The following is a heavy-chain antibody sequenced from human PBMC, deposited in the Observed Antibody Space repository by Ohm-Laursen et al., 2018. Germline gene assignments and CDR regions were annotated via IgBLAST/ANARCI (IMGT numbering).Heavy chain of an antibody. CDR3: ARWPSGSLRGFDY. CDR2: IYYSGST. J-gene: IGHJ4*02. Sequence: SETLSLTCIVSGGSISSYYWSWIRQPPGKGLEWIGYIYYSGSTNYNPSLKSRVTISVDTSKNQFSLKLSSVTAADTAVYYCARWPSGSLRGFDYWGQGTLVTVSS. D-gene: IGHD1-26*01. CDR1: GGSISSYY. V-gene: IGHV4-59*01.